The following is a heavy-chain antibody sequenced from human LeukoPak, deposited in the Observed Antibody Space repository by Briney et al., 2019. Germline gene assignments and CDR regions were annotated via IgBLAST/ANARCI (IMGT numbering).Heavy chain of an antibody. D-gene: IGHD3-10*01. Sequence: SETLSLTCTVSGGSISSSSYCWGWIRQPPGKGLEWIGSIYYSGSTYHNPSLKSRVTISVDTSKNQFSLKLSSVTAADTAVYYRARHQESYYGSGSYEFDPWGQGTLVTVSS. CDR3: ARHQESYYGSGSYEFDP. CDR2: IYYSGST. J-gene: IGHJ5*02. V-gene: IGHV4-39*01. CDR1: GGSISSSSYC.